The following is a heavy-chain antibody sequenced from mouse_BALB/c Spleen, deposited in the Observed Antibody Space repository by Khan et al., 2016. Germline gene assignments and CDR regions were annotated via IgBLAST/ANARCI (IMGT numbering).Heavy chain of an antibody. CDR3: ALYYYGSSEYYFDY. V-gene: IGHV14-1*02. Sequence: VQLKESGAELVRPGALVKLSYKASGFNIKDYYMHWVKQRPEQGLEWIGWIDPENGNTIYDPKFQGKASITADTSSNTAYLQLSSLTSEDTAVYYCALYYYGSSEYYFDYWGQGTTLTVSS. D-gene: IGHD1-1*01. CDR1: GFNIKDYY. CDR2: IDPENGNT. J-gene: IGHJ2*01.